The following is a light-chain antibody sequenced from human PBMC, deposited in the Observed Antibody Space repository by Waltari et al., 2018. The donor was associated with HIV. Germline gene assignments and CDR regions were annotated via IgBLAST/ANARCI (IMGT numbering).Light chain of an antibody. CDR2: GAS. J-gene: IGKJ1*01. CDR3: QQFNNRTPWT. V-gene: IGKV3-15*01. CDR1: QSIGRD. Sequence: EIVMTQSPATLSVSPGERATLSCRASQSIGRDLAWYQQKPGQAPRLLFYGASARATGVPARFSGNGSGTEFTLIISSLQSEDFAVYYCQQFNNRTPWTFGRGTRVEI.